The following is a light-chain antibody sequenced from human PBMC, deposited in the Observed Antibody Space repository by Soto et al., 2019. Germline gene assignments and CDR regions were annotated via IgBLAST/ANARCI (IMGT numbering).Light chain of an antibody. Sequence: QSVLTQPASVSGSPGQSITISCTGTSSDVGSYNLVSWYQQHPGKAPKLMIYEGSKRPSGVSNRFSGSKSGNTASLTISGLQAEDEAYYYCCSYAGSSTVFGTGTKVTVL. J-gene: IGLJ1*01. V-gene: IGLV2-23*01. CDR1: SSDVGSYNL. CDR3: CSYAGSSTV. CDR2: EGS.